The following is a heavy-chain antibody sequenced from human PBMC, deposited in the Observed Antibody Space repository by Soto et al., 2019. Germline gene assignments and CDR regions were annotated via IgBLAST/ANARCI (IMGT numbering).Heavy chain of an antibody. V-gene: IGHV3-73*02. D-gene: IGHD5-18*01. Sequence: EVHLVESGGGLVQPGGSLKLSCAASGFTFSGSAMHWVRQASGKGLEWVGRIRSKANNYATAYAASVKGRFTISRDDSKNTAYLQMNSLKTEDTAVYYCTADTAMTNYGMDVWGQGTTVTVSS. J-gene: IGHJ6*02. CDR3: TADTAMTNYGMDV. CDR2: IRSKANNYAT. CDR1: GFTFSGSA.